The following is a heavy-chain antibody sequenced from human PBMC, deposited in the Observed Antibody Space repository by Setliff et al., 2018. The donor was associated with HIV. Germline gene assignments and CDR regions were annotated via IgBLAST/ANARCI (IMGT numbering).Heavy chain of an antibody. CDR1: GYTLTELS. V-gene: IGHV1-24*01. J-gene: IGHJ3*02. D-gene: IGHD6-13*01. CDR3: ARDLAAAGAFDI. Sequence: ASVKVSCKVSGYTLTELSIHWVRQAPGKGLEWMGGFDLEDGGTIHAQKFQGRVTMTEDTSTDTAYMELRSLRSEDTAVYYCARDLAAAGAFDIWGQGTMVTVSS. CDR2: FDLEDGGT.